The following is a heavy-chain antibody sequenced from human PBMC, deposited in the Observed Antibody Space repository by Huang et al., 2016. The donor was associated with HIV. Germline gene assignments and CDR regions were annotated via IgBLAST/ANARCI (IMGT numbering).Heavy chain of an antibody. Sequence: EVQLVESGGGLVQPGGSLRLSCAASGFTFSSYSMNWVRQAPGKGLEWVSYISRSSRTIYYADSVKGRFTISRDNAKNSLYLQMNSLRAEDTAVYYCARVRAAAGTSTTDAFDIWGQGTMVTVSS. CDR1: GFTFSSYS. CDR2: ISRSSRTI. J-gene: IGHJ3*02. V-gene: IGHV3-48*01. D-gene: IGHD6-13*01. CDR3: ARVRAAAGTSTTDAFDI.